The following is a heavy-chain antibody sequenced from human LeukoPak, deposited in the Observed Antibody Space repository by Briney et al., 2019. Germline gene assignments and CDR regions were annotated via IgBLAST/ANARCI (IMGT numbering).Heavy chain of an antibody. J-gene: IGHJ4*02. V-gene: IGHV3-7*01. Sequence: PGGSLRLSCAASRFTFSSYWMTWVRQAPGKGLEWVANIKQDGSGKYYVDSVKGRFTISRDNAKNSLYLQMNSLRAEDTAVYFCARVRALTWHWDYWGQGTLVTVSS. CDR3: ARVRALTWHWDY. CDR2: IKQDGSGK. CDR1: RFTFSSYW. D-gene: IGHD1-1*01.